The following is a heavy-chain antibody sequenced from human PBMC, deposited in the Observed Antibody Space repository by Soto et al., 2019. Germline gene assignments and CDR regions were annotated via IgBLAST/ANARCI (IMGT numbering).Heavy chain of an antibody. CDR3: ASTNFDWLSRYFDY. Sequence: SETLSLTCTVSGGSISSGGYYWSWIRQHPGKGLEWIGYIYYSGSTYYNPSLKSRVTISVDTSKNQFSLKLSSVTAADTAVYYCASTNFDWLSRYFDYWGQGTLVTVSS. V-gene: IGHV4-31*03. D-gene: IGHD3-9*01. CDR2: IYYSGST. J-gene: IGHJ4*02. CDR1: GGSISSGGYY.